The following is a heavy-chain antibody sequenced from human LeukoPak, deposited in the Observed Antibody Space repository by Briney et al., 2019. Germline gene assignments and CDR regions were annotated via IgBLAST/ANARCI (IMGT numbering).Heavy chain of an antibody. CDR1: GYTFTSYD. CDR3: ARVPVVSVPAALQYYYYMDV. Sequence: ASVKVSCKASGYTFTSYDINWVRHATGQGLEWMGWMNPNNGNTGYAQKFQGRVTMTRNTSIRTAYMELSSLRSEDTAVYYCARVPVVSVPAALQYYYYMDVWGKGTTVTISS. D-gene: IGHD2-2*02. CDR2: MNPNNGNT. J-gene: IGHJ6*03. V-gene: IGHV1-8*01.